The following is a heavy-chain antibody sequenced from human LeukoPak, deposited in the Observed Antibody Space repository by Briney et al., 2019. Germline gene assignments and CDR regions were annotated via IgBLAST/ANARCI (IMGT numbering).Heavy chain of an antibody. J-gene: IGHJ4*02. Sequence: GRSLRLSCATSGFIFSHFGMHWVRQAPGKGLEWVAAIQSDGSQEYFADSVKGRSTISRDKSKSTMHLQIDTLRAEDTAAYYCARDSCLIKTCLDYWGQGTLVTVSS. CDR1: GFIFSHFG. CDR3: ARDSCLIKTCLDY. V-gene: IGHV3-33*01. CDR2: IQSDGSQE. D-gene: IGHD3-10*01.